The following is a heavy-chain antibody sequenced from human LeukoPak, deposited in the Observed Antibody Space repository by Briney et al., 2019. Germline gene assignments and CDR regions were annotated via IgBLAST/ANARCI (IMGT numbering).Heavy chain of an antibody. CDR3: GRDGDSSGYFYFDN. D-gene: IGHD3-22*01. CDR2: ILHDGSNK. Sequence: PGRSLRLSCAASGFTFSSYAMHWVRQAPGKRLEWVAAILHDGSNKYYADSVKGRFTISRDNSKNTLSLQMNSLRADDTAVYYCGRDGDSSGYFYFDNWGQGTLVTVSS. J-gene: IGHJ4*02. CDR1: GFTFSSYA. V-gene: IGHV3-30-3*01.